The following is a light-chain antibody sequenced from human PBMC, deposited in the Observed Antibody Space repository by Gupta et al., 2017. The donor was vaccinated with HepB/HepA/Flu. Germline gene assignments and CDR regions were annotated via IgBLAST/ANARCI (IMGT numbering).Light chain of an antibody. V-gene: IGKV1-12*01. CDR3: QQDSSFPT. CDR2: TAS. J-gene: IGKJ4*01. CDR1: QGISSW. Sequence: DIQVTQSPSYVSASVGDRVTITCRASQGISSWLVWYQQKPGKAPKLLIYTASSLQSGVPSRFSGSGSGTDFTLTSSSLQPEDCATYYCQQDSSFPTFGGGTKVEIK.